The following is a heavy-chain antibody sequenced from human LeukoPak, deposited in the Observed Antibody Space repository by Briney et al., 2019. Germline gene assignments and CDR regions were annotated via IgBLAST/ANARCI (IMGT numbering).Heavy chain of an antibody. CDR1: GFTFSSYG. D-gene: IGHD6-6*01. V-gene: IGHV3-30*03. CDR3: ARHNAFEYSSSPAVDYYYYYYMDV. J-gene: IGHJ6*03. CDR2: ISYDGSNK. Sequence: GGSLRLSCAASGFTFSSYGMHWVRQAPGKGLEWVAVISYDGSNKYYADSVKGRFTISRDNSKNTLYLQMNSLRAEDTAVYYCARHNAFEYSSSPAVDYYYYYYMDVWGKGTTVTVSS.